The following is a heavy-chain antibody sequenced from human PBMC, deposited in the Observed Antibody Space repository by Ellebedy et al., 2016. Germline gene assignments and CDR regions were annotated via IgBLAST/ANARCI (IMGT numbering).Heavy chain of an antibody. CDR3: ARDKGGSYQSLPDY. CDR2: IIYGGSDK. V-gene: IGHV3-30*03. CDR1: GFTFRNYA. J-gene: IGHJ4*02. D-gene: IGHD1-26*01. Sequence: GESLKISCAASGFTFRNYAMHWLRQAPGKGLEWLAVIIYGGSDKYYADSVKGRFTVPRDNSNNTLYLQMGSLRPDDTAMYYCARDKGGSYQSLPDYWGQGTLVTVSP.